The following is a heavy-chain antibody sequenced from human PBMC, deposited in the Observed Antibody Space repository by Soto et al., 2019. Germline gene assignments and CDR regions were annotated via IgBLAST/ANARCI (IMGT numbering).Heavy chain of an antibody. CDR1: GGSISSSSYY. CDR3: AGEGGGSCSGGSCQVDY. V-gene: IGHV4-39*07. J-gene: IGHJ4*02. Sequence: QLQLQESGPGLVKPSETLSLTCTVSGGSISSSSYYWGWIRQPPGKGLEWIGSIYYRGNTYYNPYLKSRVTMSVDTSKNQFSLKLGSVTAADTAVYYCAGEGGGSCSGGSCQVDYWGQGTLVTVSS. CDR2: IYYRGNT. D-gene: IGHD2-15*01.